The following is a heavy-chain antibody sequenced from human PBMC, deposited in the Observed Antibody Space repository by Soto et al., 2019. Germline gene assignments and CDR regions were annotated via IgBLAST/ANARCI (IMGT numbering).Heavy chain of an antibody. CDR1: GFTFSTYS. CDR2: INSRSSFI. J-gene: IGHJ4*02. V-gene: IGHV3-21*01. Sequence: EVQLVESGGGLVKPGRSLRLSCAASGFTFSTYSMIWVRQTPGNGLEWVSSINSRSSFIYYADSVKGRFTISRDNAKNSLYLQVNYLRAEDTAVYYCARDAIPRIPIFGVVTHYYFDYWGQGTLVTVSS. CDR3: ARDAIPRIPIFGVVTHYYFDY. D-gene: IGHD3-3*01.